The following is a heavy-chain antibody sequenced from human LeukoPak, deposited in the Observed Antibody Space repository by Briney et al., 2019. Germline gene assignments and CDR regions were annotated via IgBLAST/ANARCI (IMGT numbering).Heavy chain of an antibody. CDR1: GYSISSGYY. CDR2: IYYSGST. Sequence: SETLSLTCTVSGYSISSGYYWSWIRQPPGKGLEWIGYIYYSGSTNYNPSLKSRVTISVDTSKNQFSLKLSSVTAADTAVYYCARADDSAFDIWGQGTMVTVSS. V-gene: IGHV4-61*01. D-gene: IGHD2-21*02. J-gene: IGHJ3*02. CDR3: ARADDSAFDI.